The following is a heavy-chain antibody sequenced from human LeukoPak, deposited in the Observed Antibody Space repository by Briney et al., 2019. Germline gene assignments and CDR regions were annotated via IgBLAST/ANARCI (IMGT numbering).Heavy chain of an antibody. D-gene: IGHD3-16*01. CDR1: GFNFNNYW. Sequence: GSLRLSCTVSGFNFNNYWMHWVRQAPGKGLVWVSRMNNDGRVITYADSVKGRFTISRDNAKNTLYLQMNSLRAEDTAVYYCAREFEATGFWALDYWGQGTLVTASS. V-gene: IGHV3-74*01. CDR2: MNNDGRVI. J-gene: IGHJ4*02. CDR3: AREFEATGFWALDY.